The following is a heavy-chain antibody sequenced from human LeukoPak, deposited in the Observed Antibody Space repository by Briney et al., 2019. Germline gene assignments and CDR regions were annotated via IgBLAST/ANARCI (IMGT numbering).Heavy chain of an antibody. J-gene: IGHJ4*02. CDR2: INHSGST. D-gene: IGHD3-22*01. V-gene: IGHV4-34*01. CDR1: GGSFSGYY. CDR3: ARHAISPPYYYDSSGLNALDY. Sequence: SETLSLTCAVYGGSFSGYYWSWIRQPPGKGLEWIGEINHSGSTNYNPSLKSRVTISVDTSKNQFSLKLSSVTAADTAVYYCARHAISPPYYYDSSGLNALDYWGQGTLVTVSS.